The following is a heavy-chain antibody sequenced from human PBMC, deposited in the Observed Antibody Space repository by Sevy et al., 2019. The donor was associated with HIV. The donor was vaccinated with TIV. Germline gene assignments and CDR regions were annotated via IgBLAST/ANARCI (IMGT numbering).Heavy chain of an antibody. D-gene: IGHD2-2*01. J-gene: IGHJ3*02. CDR2: INHSGST. V-gene: IGHV4-34*01. CDR1: GGSFSGYY. Sequence: SETLSLTCAVYGGSFSGYYWSWIRQPPGKGLEWIGEINHSGSTNYNPSLKSRVTISVDTSKNQFSRKLSSVTAADTAAYYCARHCGSTSCSHAFDIWGQGTMVTVSS. CDR3: ARHCGSTSCSHAFDI.